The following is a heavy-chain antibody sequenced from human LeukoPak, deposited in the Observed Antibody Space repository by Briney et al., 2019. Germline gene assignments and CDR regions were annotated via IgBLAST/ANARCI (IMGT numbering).Heavy chain of an antibody. CDR3: ARDNSVGDNAWWFDP. J-gene: IGHJ5*02. Sequence: ASVKVSCKASGYTFTSYYMHWVRQAPGQGLEWMGLINPTGGSTGYAQKFQGRVTMTRDMSTSTDYMELSSRRCEDTAIYYCARDNSVGDNAWWFDPWGQGTLVTVSS. CDR1: GYTFTSYY. V-gene: IGHV1-46*01. D-gene: IGHD1-26*01. CDR2: INPTGGST.